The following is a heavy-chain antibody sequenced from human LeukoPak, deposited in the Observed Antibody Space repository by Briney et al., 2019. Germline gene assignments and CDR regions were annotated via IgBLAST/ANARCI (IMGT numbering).Heavy chain of an antibody. CDR2: ISGSGGST. D-gene: IGHD3-22*01. CDR3: AKDQAEYYYDSSGYWLY. CDR1: GFTFSSYD. V-gene: IGHV3-23*01. Sequence: GGSLRLSCAASGFTFSSYDMSWVRQAPGKGLEWVSAISGSGGSTYYADSVKGRFTISRDNSKNTLYLQMNSLRAEDTAVYYCAKDQAEYYYDSSGYWLYWGQGTLVTVSS. J-gene: IGHJ4*02.